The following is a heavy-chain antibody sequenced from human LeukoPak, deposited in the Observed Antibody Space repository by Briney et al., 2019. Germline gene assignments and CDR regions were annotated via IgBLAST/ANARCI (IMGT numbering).Heavy chain of an antibody. V-gene: IGHV1-69*05. D-gene: IGHD1-7*01. CDR3: ASHGRVEGIGTSLDY. J-gene: IGHJ4*02. CDR2: IIPIFGTA. CDR1: GGTFSSYA. Sequence: SVKVSCKASGGTFSSYAISWVRQAPGQGLEWMGRIIPIFGTANYAQKFQGRVTITTDESTSTAYMELSRLRSEDTAVYYCASHGRVEGIGTSLDYWGQGTLVTVSS.